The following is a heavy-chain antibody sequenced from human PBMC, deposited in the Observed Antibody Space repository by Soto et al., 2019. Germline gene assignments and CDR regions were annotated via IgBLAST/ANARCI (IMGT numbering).Heavy chain of an antibody. V-gene: IGHV4-39*01. CDR3: ARLEGLATISYYFDF. CDR2: IYYRGNA. CDR1: DDSINSDKYY. Sequence: QLQLQESGPGLVKPSETLSLTCSVSDDSINSDKYYWGWILQPPGKGLEWIGSIYYRGNAYYNPSIQTRVTLSRDKTRSQFSPKTNSVTPANSAVYFCARLEGLATISYYFDFWGPGALVTVSS. J-gene: IGHJ4*02. D-gene: IGHD3-9*01.